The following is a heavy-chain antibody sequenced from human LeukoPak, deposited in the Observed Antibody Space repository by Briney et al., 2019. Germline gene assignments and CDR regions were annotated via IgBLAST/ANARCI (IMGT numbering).Heavy chain of an antibody. CDR3: ARSDLPGTVDY. D-gene: IGHD1-1*01. Sequence: TGGSLRLSCAASGFTFSDHWISWVRQSPERGLEWVANTKDDGSQKYYVDSVKGRFTTSRDNPKNSLYLQMNSLTIEDTAVYFCARSDLPGTVDYWGRGTLVTVSS. CDR1: GFTFSDHW. J-gene: IGHJ4*02. CDR2: TKDDGSQK. V-gene: IGHV3-7*01.